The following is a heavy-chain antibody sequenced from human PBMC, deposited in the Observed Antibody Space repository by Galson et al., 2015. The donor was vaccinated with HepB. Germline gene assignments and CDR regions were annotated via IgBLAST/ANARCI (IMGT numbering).Heavy chain of an antibody. CDR1: GFTFSSYA. J-gene: IGHJ4*02. D-gene: IGHD3-22*01. V-gene: IGHV3-30*04. Sequence: SLRLSCAGSGFTFSSYAMDWVRQAPGKGLEWVAVISYDGSNKYYADSVKGRFTISRDNSKNTLYLQMNSLRAEDTAVYYCARGFSMIVVVAMGALGVDYWGQGTLVTVSS. CDR3: ARGFSMIVVVAMGALGVDY. CDR2: ISYDGSNK.